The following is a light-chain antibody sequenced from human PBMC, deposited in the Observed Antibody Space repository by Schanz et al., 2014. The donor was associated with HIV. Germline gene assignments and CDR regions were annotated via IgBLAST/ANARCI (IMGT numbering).Light chain of an antibody. V-gene: IGLV1-44*01. CDR3: AVWDDSLNGVV. J-gene: IGLJ2*01. CDR1: SSNIGSNT. CDR2: RNN. Sequence: QTVVTQPPSASGTPGQRVTISCSGSSSNIGSNTVNWYQHLPGTAPKLLIYRNNQRPSGVPDRFSGSKSGTSASLAISGLQSEDEADYYCAVWDDSLNGVVFGGGTKLTVL.